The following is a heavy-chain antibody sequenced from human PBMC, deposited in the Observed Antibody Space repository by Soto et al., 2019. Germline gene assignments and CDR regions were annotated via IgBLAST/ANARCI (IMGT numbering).Heavy chain of an antibody. CDR3: ARVGNYYYYMDF. CDR2: MNPNSGNT. V-gene: IGHV1-8*01. Sequence: ASVKVSCKASGYTFTTYDINWVRQATGQGLEWMGWMNPNSGNTGYAQKFQGRVTMTRNTSISTAYMELSSLRSEDTAVYYCARVGNYYYYMDFWGKGTTVTVSS. CDR1: GYTFTTYD. J-gene: IGHJ6*03.